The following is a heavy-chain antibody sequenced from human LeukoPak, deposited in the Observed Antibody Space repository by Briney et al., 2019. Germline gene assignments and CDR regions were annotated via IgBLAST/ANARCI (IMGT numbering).Heavy chain of an antibody. CDR3: ARDYRSRIAAAGSGLVRPLGA. CDR2: ISAYNGNT. V-gene: IGHV1-18*01. Sequence: GASVKVSCKASGYTFTSYDINWVRQAPGQGLEWMGWISAYNGNTNYAQKLQGRVTMTTDTSTSTAYMELRSLRSDDTAVYYCARDYRSRIAAAGSGLVRPLGAWGQGTLVTVSS. J-gene: IGHJ4*02. CDR1: GYTFTSYD. D-gene: IGHD6-13*01.